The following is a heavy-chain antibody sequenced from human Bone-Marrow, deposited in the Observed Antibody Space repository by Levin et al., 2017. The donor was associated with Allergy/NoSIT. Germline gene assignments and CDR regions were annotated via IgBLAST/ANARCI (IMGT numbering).Heavy chain of an antibody. D-gene: IGHD1-7*01. CDR2: MNPNSGNT. CDR3: AIGYNWNYVPYDAFDI. J-gene: IGHJ3*02. V-gene: IGHV1-8*01. Sequence: ASVKVSCKASGYTFTSYDINWVRQATGQGLEWMGWMNPNSGNTGYAQKFQGRVTMTRNTSISTAYMELSSLRSEDTAVYYCAIGYNWNYVPYDAFDIWGQGTMVTVSS. CDR1: GYTFTSYD.